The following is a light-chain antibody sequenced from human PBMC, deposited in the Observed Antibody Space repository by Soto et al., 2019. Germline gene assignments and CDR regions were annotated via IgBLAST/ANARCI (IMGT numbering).Light chain of an antibody. V-gene: IGKV3-15*01. J-gene: IGKJ1*01. CDR1: QSISNN. CDR2: RAS. Sequence: EILMTQSPATLSVSPGQRATLSCRASQSISNNLAWYQQRPGKAPRLLIYRASTGATGIPARFSGFGSGTDFTLTINGLQSEDFAVYYCQQYSDWPLTFGQGTKVEIK. CDR3: QQYSDWPLT.